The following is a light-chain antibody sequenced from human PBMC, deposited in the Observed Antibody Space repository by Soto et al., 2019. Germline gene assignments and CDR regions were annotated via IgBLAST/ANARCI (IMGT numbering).Light chain of an antibody. CDR2: DAS. J-gene: IGKJ2*01. CDR1: LSISTY. V-gene: IGKV1-39*01. CDR3: QQSYSAPYT. Sequence: DIQMTQSPSSLSPSVGDRVTITCRASLSISTYLNWYQQKPGKAPNLLIFDASTLQSGVPSRFSGSGSGTDFSLTISSLQPEDFATYYCQQSYSAPYTFGQGTKLEIK.